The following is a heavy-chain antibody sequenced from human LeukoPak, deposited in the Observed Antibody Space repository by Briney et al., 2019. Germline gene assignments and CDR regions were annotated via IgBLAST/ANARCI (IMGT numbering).Heavy chain of an antibody. V-gene: IGHV1-2*04. CDR2: INPNSGGT. J-gene: IGHJ4*02. Sequence: ASVKVSCKASGYTFTGYYMHWVRQAPGQGLVWMGWINPNSGGTNYAQKLQGWVTMTRDTSISTAYMELSRLRSDDTAVYYCARAPRGYSYGFDYWGQGTLVTVSS. D-gene: IGHD5-18*01. CDR3: ARAPRGYSYGFDY. CDR1: GYTFTGYY.